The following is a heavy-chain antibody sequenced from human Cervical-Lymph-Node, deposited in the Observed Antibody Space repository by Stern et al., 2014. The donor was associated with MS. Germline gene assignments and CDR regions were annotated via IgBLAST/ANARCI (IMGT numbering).Heavy chain of an antibody. CDR1: GYTFTSYG. CDR3: ARDPHIAVAGTGGGFDP. D-gene: IGHD6-19*01. J-gene: IGHJ5*02. Sequence: QVQLVQSGAAVKKPGASVKVSCKASGYTFTSYGISWVRQAPGQGLEWMGWVSGYNDDTHYLQKFPGRVTMTTDTSSSTGYTELGSLRADDTAVYDCARDPHIAVAGTGGGFDPWGQGTLVTVSS. CDR2: VSGYNDDT. V-gene: IGHV1-18*01.